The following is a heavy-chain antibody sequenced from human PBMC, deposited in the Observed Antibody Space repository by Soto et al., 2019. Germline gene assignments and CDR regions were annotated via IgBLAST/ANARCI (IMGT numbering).Heavy chain of an antibody. CDR1: GGSISSGGYY. CDR2: IYYSGST. J-gene: IGHJ5*02. Sequence: QVQLQESGPGLVKPSQTLFLTCTVSGGSISSGGYYWSWIRQHPGKGLEWIGYIYYSGSTYYNPSLKSRVTISVDTSKNQFSLKLSSVTAADTAVYYCARAVVVVSNWFDPWGQGTLVTVSS. CDR3: ARAVVVVSNWFDP. D-gene: IGHD2-15*01. V-gene: IGHV4-31*03.